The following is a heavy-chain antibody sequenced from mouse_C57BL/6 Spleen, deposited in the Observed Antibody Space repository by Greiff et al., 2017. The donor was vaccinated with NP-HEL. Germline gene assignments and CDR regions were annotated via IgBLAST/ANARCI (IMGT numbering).Heavy chain of an antibody. CDR1: GYSFTDYN. CDR3: ASTVVAPYYAMDY. V-gene: IGHV1-39*01. D-gene: IGHD1-1*01. Sequence: EVKLQESGPELVKPGASVKISCKASGYSFTDYNMNWVKQSNGKSLEWIGVINPNYGTTSYNQKFKGKATLTVDQSSRTAYMQLNSLTSEDSAVYYCASTVVAPYYAMDYWGQGTSVTVSS. J-gene: IGHJ4*01. CDR2: INPNYGTT.